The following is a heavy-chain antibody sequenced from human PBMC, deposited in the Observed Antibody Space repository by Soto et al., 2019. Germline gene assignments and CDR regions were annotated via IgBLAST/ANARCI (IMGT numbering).Heavy chain of an antibody. CDR2: INPKSGDK. J-gene: IGHJ4*02. V-gene: IGHV1-2*02. CDR3: AALSRYSFDY. CDR1: GYLFTGSF. D-gene: IGHD2-15*01. Sequence: SVKASFGPSGYLFTGSFMDWVRQAPGQGLEWMEWINPKSGDKNYTQKFQERVTITRDMSTSTAYMELSSLRSEDTAVYYCAALSRYSFDYWGQGTLVTVSS.